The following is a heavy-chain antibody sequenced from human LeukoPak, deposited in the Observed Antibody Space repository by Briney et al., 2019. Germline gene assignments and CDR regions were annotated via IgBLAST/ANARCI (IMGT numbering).Heavy chain of an antibody. CDR3: ARDTSHAGDANWFDP. V-gene: IGHV4-34*01. Sequence: SETLSLTCAVYGGSFSGYYWSWIRQPPGKGLEWIGEINHSGSTNYNPSLKSRVTISVDTSKNQFSLKLSSVAAADTAVYYCARDTSHAGDANWFDPWGQGTLVTVSS. CDR2: INHSGST. J-gene: IGHJ5*02. D-gene: IGHD3-10*01. CDR1: GGSFSGYY.